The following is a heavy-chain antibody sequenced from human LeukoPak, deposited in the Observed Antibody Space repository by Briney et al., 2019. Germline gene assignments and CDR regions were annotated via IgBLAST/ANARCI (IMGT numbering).Heavy chain of an antibody. CDR2: IYTSGTT. J-gene: IGHJ4*02. CDR3: ARGQIAAAGNYFDY. Sequence: SETLSLTCTVSGGSFNSGTYYWSWIRQPAGKGLEWIGRIYTSGTTNYNPSLKSRVTILVDKSKNQFSLKLSSVTAADTAVYYCARGQIAAAGNYFDYWGQGTLVTVSS. CDR1: GGSFNSGTYY. V-gene: IGHV4-61*02. D-gene: IGHD6-13*01.